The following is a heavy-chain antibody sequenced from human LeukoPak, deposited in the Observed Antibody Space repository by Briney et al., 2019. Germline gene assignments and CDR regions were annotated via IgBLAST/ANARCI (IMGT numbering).Heavy chain of an antibody. CDR1: GFTFSSYA. Sequence: GGSLRLSRAASGFTFSSYAMSWVRQAPGKGLEWVSAISGSGGSTYYADSVKGRFTISRDNSKNTLYLQMNSLRAEDTAVYYCAKDPSGGIAVAAFTFDYWGQGTLVTVSS. CDR3: AKDPSGGIAVAAFTFDY. CDR2: ISGSGGST. J-gene: IGHJ4*02. D-gene: IGHD6-19*01. V-gene: IGHV3-23*01.